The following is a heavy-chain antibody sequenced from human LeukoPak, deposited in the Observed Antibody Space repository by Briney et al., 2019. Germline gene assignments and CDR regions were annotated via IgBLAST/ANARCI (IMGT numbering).Heavy chain of an antibody. CDR3: ARLPTGYPNWFAT. D-gene: IGHD5-18*01. CDR1: GGSISSVSGNN. Sequence: SSETLTLTRAVSGGSISSVSGNNWTWIRQPRGKGLELIAAIHYTESTYYNPSFMSRVTISVDTSKNQFSLKLNSLTATDTAVYYCARLPTGYPNWFATWGQGILVTVSS. J-gene: IGHJ5*02. V-gene: IGHV4-39*01. CDR2: IHYTEST.